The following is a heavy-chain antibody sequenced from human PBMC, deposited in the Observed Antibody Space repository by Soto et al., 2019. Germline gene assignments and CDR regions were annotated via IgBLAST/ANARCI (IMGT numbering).Heavy chain of an antibody. V-gene: IGHV3-7*01. CDR2: IKQDGSER. CDR3: ARDRGAQDY. D-gene: IGHD3-16*01. Sequence: PGGSVRLSCAACGFTFWSFGVRWVRQAPGEGLEWVANIKQDGSERYYVDSVKGRFTISRDNAKNSLYLQMNSLRAEDTAVYYCARDRGAQDYWGQGTLVTVSS. J-gene: IGHJ4*02. CDR1: GFTFWSFG.